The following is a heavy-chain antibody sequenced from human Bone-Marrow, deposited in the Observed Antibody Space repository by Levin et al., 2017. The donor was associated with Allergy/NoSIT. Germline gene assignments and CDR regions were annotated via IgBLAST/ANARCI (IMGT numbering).Heavy chain of an antibody. Sequence: GASVKVSCKASGYKFISYGVTWVRQAPGQGLEWMGWISPYNGETTSAQKVQGRVTLSRDTSTNTVYMELRSLRYDDTAVYYCARVEGATTTDYYFDYWGQGTLVTVSS. CDR2: ISPYNGET. CDR1: GYKFISYG. D-gene: IGHD1-26*01. CDR3: ARVEGATTTDYYFDY. V-gene: IGHV1-18*01. J-gene: IGHJ4*02.